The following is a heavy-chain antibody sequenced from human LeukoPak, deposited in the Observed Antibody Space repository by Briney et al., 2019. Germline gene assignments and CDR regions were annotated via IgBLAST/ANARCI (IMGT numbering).Heavy chain of an antibody. CDR1: GYTFSNYG. V-gene: IGHV1-18*01. J-gene: IGHJ5*02. CDR3: ARTNYNILTDYYNGDNWFDL. Sequence: ASXXVSCKASGYTFSNYGITWVRQARGQGREWMGWIGVHNDNSNYAQIVHGRVTMTTDTSTSTAYMELRSLRSDDTAVYYCARTNYNILTDYYNGDNWFDLWGQGTLVTVSS. D-gene: IGHD3-9*01. CDR2: IGVHNDNS.